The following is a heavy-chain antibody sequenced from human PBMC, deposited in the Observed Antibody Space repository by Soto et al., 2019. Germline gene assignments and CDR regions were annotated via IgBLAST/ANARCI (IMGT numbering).Heavy chain of an antibody. CDR3: TRVPPNNYGSGTYPFDY. J-gene: IGHJ4*02. D-gene: IGHD3-10*01. CDR1: GFTFDHYA. Sequence: EVQLVESGGGLAQPGRSLRLSCTSSGFTFDHYAMIWFRQAPGKGLEWVGFITSKAYGGTTEYAASVKGRFTISRDDSKSIAYLQMDSLKTEDTAVYYCTRVPPNNYGSGTYPFDYWGQGALVTVSS. V-gene: IGHV3-49*03. CDR2: ITSKAYGGTT.